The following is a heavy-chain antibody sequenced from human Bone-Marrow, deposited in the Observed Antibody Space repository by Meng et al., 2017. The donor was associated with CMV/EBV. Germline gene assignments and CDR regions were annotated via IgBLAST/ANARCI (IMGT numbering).Heavy chain of an antibody. CDR2: NIPGLDRT. CDR1: GYTFTSYG. Sequence: SVKVSCKGSGYTFTSYGINWVRQAPGQGLEWMAGNIPGLDRTDYAQSFRGRATISTDESTATAYMELSSLRSEDTAVYFCARSTAPNYYDSAGNYTIFNSWGLGTLVTVSS. V-gene: IGHV1-69*05. D-gene: IGHD3-22*01. CDR3: ARSTAPNYYDSAGNYTIFNS. J-gene: IGHJ4*02.